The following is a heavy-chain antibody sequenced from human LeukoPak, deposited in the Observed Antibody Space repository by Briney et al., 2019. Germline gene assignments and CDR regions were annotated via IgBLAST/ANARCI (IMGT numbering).Heavy chain of an antibody. J-gene: IGHJ3*02. CDR3: ARHLTMITVPRDAFDI. CDR2: IYPGDSDT. D-gene: IGHD3-16*01. Sequence: GESLEISCKASGYSFTSYWIAWVRQMPGKGLEWMGVIYPGDSDTRYSPSFQGQVTISADKSISTAYLQWSGLKASDTAMYYCARHLTMITVPRDAFDIWGQGTMVTVSS. CDR1: GYSFTSYW. V-gene: IGHV5-51*01.